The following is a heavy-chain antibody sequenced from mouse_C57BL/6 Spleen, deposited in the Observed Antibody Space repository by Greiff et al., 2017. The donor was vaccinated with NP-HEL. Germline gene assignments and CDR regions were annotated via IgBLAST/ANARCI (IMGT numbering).Heavy chain of an antibody. J-gene: IGHJ2*01. Sequence: EVQLQESGPELVKPGASVKISCKASGYSFTGYYMNWVKQSPEKSLEWIGEINPSTGGTTYNQKFKAKATLTVDKSSSTAYMQLKSLTSEDSAVYYCARWYDYDGFDYWGQGTTLTVSS. V-gene: IGHV1-42*01. D-gene: IGHD2-4*01. CDR2: INPSTGGT. CDR3: ARWYDYDGFDY. CDR1: GYSFTGYY.